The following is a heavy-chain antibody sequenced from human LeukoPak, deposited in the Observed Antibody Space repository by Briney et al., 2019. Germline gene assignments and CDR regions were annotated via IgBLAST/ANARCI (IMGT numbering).Heavy chain of an antibody. D-gene: IGHD6-13*01. CDR2: ISAYNGNT. CDR3: ARAHIAAAWSHFDP. Sequence: ASVKVSCKASGYTFTSYGISWVRQAPGQGLEWMGWISAYNGNTNYAQKLQGRVTMTTDTSTSTAYMELRSLRPDDTAVYYCARAHIAAAWSHFDPWGQGTLVTVSS. V-gene: IGHV1-18*01. CDR1: GYTFTSYG. J-gene: IGHJ5*02.